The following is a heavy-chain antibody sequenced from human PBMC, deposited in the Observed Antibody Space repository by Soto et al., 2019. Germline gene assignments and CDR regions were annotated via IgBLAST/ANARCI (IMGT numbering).Heavy chain of an antibody. Sequence: PGGSLRLSCAASGFTVSSNYMSWVRQAPGKGLEWVSVIYSGGSTYYADSVKGRFTISRDNSKNTLYLQMNSLRAEDTAVYYCAKALIAVAYYYYGMDVWGQGTTVTVSS. CDR3: AKALIAVAYYYYGMDV. V-gene: IGHV3-53*01. CDR2: IYSGGST. CDR1: GFTVSSNY. J-gene: IGHJ6*02. D-gene: IGHD6-19*01.